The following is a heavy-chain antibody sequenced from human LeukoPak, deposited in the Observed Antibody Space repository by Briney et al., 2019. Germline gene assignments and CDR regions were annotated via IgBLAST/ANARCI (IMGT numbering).Heavy chain of an antibody. V-gene: IGHV4-39*07. CDR3: ARGVGLRYLGFDAFDI. CDR1: GGSISSSSYY. Sequence: PSETLSLTCTVSGGSISSSSYYWGWIRQPPGKGLEWIGSIYYSGSTYYNPSLKSRVTISVDTSKNQFSLKPSSVTATDTAVYYCARGVGLRYLGFDAFDIWGQGTMVTVSS. J-gene: IGHJ3*02. CDR2: IYYSGST. D-gene: IGHD3-9*01.